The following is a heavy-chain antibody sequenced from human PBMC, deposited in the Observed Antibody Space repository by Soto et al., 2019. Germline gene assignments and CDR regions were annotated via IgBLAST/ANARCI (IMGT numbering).Heavy chain of an antibody. V-gene: IGHV3-74*01. CDR3: ARDIVVVPAAIERSPRPLNYYYYGMDV. CDR1: GFTFSSYW. CDR2: INSDGSST. Sequence: GSLRLSCAASGFTFSSYWMHWVRQAPGKGLVWVSRINSDGSSTSYADSVKGRFTISRDNAKNTLYLQMNSLRAEDTAVYYCARDIVVVPAAIERSPRPLNYYYYGMDVWGQGTTVTVSS. D-gene: IGHD2-2*01. J-gene: IGHJ6*02.